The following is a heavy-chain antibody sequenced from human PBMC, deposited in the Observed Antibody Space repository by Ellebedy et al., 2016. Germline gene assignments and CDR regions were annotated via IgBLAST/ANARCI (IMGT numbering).Heavy chain of an antibody. CDR2: ISGGGDVT. Sequence: GESLKISXAASGFTFSTFFMSWVRQAPGRGLEWVSSISGGGDVTKFADSVKGRFTISRDNFKDTLFLQMNNLRAEDTAVYYCRVGHYSGSWGQGTLVTVSS. CDR3: RVGHYSGS. CDR1: GFTFSTFF. V-gene: IGHV3-23*01. J-gene: IGHJ4*02. D-gene: IGHD2-2*01.